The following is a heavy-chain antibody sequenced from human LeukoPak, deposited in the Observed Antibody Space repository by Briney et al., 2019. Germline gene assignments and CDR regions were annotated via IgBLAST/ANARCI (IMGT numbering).Heavy chain of an antibody. CDR1: GFTFSSYW. D-gene: IGHD6-13*01. Sequence: PGGSLRLSCAPSGFTFSSYWMSWVRQAPGKGLEWVANIKQDGSEKYYVDSMKGRFTISRDNAKNSLYLQMNSLRAEDTAVYYCARIPAGIATRKGKLYYYYHYMDVWGKGTTVTVSS. CDR2: IKQDGSEK. V-gene: IGHV3-7*01. J-gene: IGHJ6*03. CDR3: ARIPAGIATRKGKLYYYYHYMDV.